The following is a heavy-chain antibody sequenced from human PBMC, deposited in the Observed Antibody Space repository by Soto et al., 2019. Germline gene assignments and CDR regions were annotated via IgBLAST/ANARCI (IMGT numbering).Heavy chain of an antibody. CDR3: TRLPHYYYDSSGSPTDAFDI. J-gene: IGHJ3*02. CDR2: IRSKANSYAT. CDR1: GFTFSGSA. D-gene: IGHD3-22*01. Sequence: GGSLRLSSAASGFTFSGSAMHWVRQASGKGLEWVGRIRSKANSYATAYAASVKGRFTISRDDSKNTAYLQMNSLKTEDTAVYYCTRLPHYYYDSSGSPTDAFDIWGQGTMVTVSS. V-gene: IGHV3-73*01.